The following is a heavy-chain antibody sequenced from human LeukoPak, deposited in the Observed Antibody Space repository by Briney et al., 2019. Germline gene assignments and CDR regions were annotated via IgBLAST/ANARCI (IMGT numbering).Heavy chain of an antibody. CDR2: IYTSGST. D-gene: IGHD3-22*01. CDR3: ARDLRLGDSSGYYYSAAFDI. V-gene: IGHV4-61*02. Sequence: SETLSLTCTVSGGSLSSGSYYWSWIRQPAGKGLEWLGRIYTSGSTNYNPSLKSRVTISVDTSKNQFSLKLSSVTAADTAVYYCARDLRLGDSSGYYYSAAFDIWGQGTMVTVSS. J-gene: IGHJ3*02. CDR1: GGSLSSGSYY.